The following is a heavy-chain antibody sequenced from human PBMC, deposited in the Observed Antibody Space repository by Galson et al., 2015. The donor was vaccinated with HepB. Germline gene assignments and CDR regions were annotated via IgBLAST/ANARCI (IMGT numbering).Heavy chain of an antibody. CDR3: ARFDSSGYSGRRSFDY. Sequence: SLRLSCAASGFTFSDYYMSWLRQAPGKGLEWVSYISSSSSYTNYADSVKGRFTISRDNAKNSLYLQMNSLRAEDTAVYYCARFDSSGYSGRRSFDYWGQGTLVTVSS. CDR1: GFTFSDYY. V-gene: IGHV3-11*06. J-gene: IGHJ4*02. D-gene: IGHD3-22*01. CDR2: ISSSSSYT.